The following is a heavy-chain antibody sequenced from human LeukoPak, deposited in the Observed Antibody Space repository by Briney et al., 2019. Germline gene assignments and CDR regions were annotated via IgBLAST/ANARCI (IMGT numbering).Heavy chain of an antibody. V-gene: IGHV4-59*08. CDR2: IYYSGST. J-gene: IGHJ4*02. D-gene: IGHD6-19*01. Sequence: SETLSLTCTVSGGSISSYYWSWIRQPPGKGLEWIGYIYYSGSTNYNPSLKSRVTISVDTSKNQFSLKLSSVTAADTAVYYCARSRSVAVYYFDYWGQGTLVTVSS. CDR1: GGSISSYY. CDR3: ARSRSVAVYYFDY.